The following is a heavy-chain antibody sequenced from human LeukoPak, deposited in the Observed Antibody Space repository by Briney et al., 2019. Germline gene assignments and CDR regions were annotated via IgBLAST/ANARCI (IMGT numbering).Heavy chain of an antibody. CDR3: ARGPVWGSSVDY. Sequence: SETLSLTCTVSGGSISSGDYYWSWIRQPPGKGLEWIGEINHSGSTNYNPSLKSRVTISVDTSKNQFSLKLSSVTAADTAVYYCARGPVWGSSVDYWGQGTLVTVSS. V-gene: IGHV4-61*08. CDR2: INHSGST. J-gene: IGHJ4*02. CDR1: GGSISSGDYY. D-gene: IGHD3-16*01.